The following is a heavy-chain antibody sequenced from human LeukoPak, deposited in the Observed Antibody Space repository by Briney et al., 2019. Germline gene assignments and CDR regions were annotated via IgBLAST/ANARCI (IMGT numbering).Heavy chain of an antibody. CDR2: IYTSGST. CDR3: ASGRGTAMVEPFDY. V-gene: IGHV4-61*02. J-gene: IGHJ4*02. Sequence: SETLSLTCTVSGGSISSGSYYWSWIRQPAGKGLEWIGRIYTSGSTNYNPSLKSRVTISVDTSKNQFSLKLSSVTAADTAVYYCASGRGTAMVEPFDYWGQGTLVTVSS. D-gene: IGHD5-18*01. CDR1: GGSISSGSYY.